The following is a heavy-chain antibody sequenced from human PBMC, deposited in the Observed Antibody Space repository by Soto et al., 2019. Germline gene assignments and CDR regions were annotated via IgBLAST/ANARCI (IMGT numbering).Heavy chain of an antibody. Sequence: XTLSLPCTVSGGSLSSGSYYWSWIRQPPGKGLEWIGYIYYSGSTNYNPSLKIRVTISVDTSKKQFSLKLSSVTAADTAVYYCARTYYYDSSGYDYWGQGTLGTVSS. CDR3: ARTYYYDSSGYDY. J-gene: IGHJ4*02. CDR2: IYYSGST. CDR1: GGSLSSGSYY. V-gene: IGHV4-61*01. D-gene: IGHD3-22*01.